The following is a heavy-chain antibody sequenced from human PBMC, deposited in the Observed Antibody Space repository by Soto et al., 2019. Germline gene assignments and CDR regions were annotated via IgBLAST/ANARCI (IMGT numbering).Heavy chain of an antibody. Sequence: SETLSLTCTVSGGSISSSSYYWGWIRQPPGKGLEWIGSIYYSGSTYYNPSLKSRVTISVDTSKNQFSLKLSSVTAADTAVYYCARILLYYDILTGYYSWFDPWGQGTLVTVSS. CDR1: GGSISSSSYY. V-gene: IGHV4-39*01. CDR2: IYYSGST. D-gene: IGHD3-9*01. CDR3: ARILLYYDILTGYYSWFDP. J-gene: IGHJ5*02.